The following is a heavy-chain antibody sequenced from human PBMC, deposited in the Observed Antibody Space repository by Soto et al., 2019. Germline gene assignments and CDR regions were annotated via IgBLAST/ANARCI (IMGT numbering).Heavy chain of an antibody. D-gene: IGHD6-19*01. J-gene: IGHJ4*02. CDR2: VGGSGENT. V-gene: IGHV3-23*01. CDR3: VKPGGSGSG. CDR1: GFTFSSYA. Sequence: PGGSLRLSCAASGFTFSSYAISWVRQAPGKGLEWVSGVGGSGENTYYADSVKGRFTISRDNSKKTVYLQMTGLRVEDTAIYFCVKPGGSGSGWGQGTLVTVSS.